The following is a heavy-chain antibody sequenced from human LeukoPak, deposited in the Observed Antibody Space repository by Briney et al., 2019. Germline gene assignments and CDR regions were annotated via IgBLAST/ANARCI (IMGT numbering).Heavy chain of an antibody. J-gene: IGHJ4*02. Sequence: GGSLRLSCAASGFTFSSYAMSWVRQAPGKGLEWVSAISGSGGSTYYADSVKGRFTISRDNSKNTLYLQMNSLRAEDTAVYYCAKDRTMASYGYSPGDYWGQGTLVTVSS. V-gene: IGHV3-23*01. CDR2: ISGSGGST. CDR1: GFTFSSYA. D-gene: IGHD5-18*01. CDR3: AKDRTMASYGYSPGDY.